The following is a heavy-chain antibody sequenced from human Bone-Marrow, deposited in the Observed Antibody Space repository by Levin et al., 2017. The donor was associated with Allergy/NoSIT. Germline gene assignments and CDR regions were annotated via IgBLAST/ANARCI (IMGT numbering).Heavy chain of an antibody. CDR3: ARGGGHYYYDSSGYYWGKHEAFDI. V-gene: IGHV3-74*01. D-gene: IGHD3-22*01. CDR1: GFTFNSHW. J-gene: IGHJ3*02. Sequence: RAGGSLRLSCAASGFTFNSHWMHWVRQAPGKGLVWVSRIQSDGSSTDYADSVTGRFTMSRDNAKNTLYLQMNSLRAEDTAVYYCARGGGHYYYDSSGYYWGKHEAFDIWGQGTMVTVSS. CDR2: IQSDGSST.